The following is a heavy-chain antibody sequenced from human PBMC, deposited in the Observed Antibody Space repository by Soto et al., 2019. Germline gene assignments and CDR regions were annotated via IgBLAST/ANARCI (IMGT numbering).Heavy chain of an antibody. D-gene: IGHD3-3*01. CDR3: ARLNDFWSGYWCGMDV. Sequence: QLQLQESGPGLVKPSETLSLTCTVSGGSISSSSYYWGWIRQPPGKGLEWIGSIYYSGSTYYNPSLKSRVTISVDTSKNQFSLELTSVTAADTAVYYCARLNDFWSGYWCGMDVWGQGTTVTVSS. CDR2: IYYSGST. V-gene: IGHV4-39*01. CDR1: GGSISSSSYY. J-gene: IGHJ6*02.